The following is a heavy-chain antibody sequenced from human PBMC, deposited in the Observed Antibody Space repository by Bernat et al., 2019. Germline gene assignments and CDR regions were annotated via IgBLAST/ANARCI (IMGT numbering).Heavy chain of an antibody. CDR3: ARLDYTDLYGMDV. D-gene: IGHD4-11*01. J-gene: IGHJ6*02. CDR2: ISSSSSTI. CDR1: GFTFSSYS. Sequence: EVQLVESGGGLVQPGGSLRLSCAASGFTFSSYSMNWVRQAPGKGLEWVSYISSSSSTIYYADSVKGRLTISRDNAKNSLYLQMNSLRAEDTAVYYCARLDYTDLYGMDVWGQGTTVTVSS. V-gene: IGHV3-48*01.